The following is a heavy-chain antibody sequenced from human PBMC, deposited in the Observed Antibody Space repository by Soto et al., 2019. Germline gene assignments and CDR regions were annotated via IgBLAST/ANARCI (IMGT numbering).Heavy chain of an antibody. CDR3: ARDYYGMDV. V-gene: IGHV4-30-2*06. CDR2: TYQSGSA. Sequence: PSETLSLTCTVSGCSISSGGYSWTWIRQSPGKGLEWIGYTYQSGSAYYNPSLKSRVTISVDRSKNQFSLNLTSVTAADTAVYCCARDYYGMDVWGQGTTVTVSS. J-gene: IGHJ6*02. CDR1: GCSISSGGYS.